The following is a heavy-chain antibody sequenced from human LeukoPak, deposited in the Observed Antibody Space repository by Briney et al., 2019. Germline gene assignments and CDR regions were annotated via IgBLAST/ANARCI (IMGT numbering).Heavy chain of an antibody. CDR3: ATIKCGNIYGYFDF. V-gene: IGHV4-59*11. CDR2: MRDSGST. J-gene: IGHJ4*01. CDR1: GGSFSSHY. D-gene: IGHD5-18*01. Sequence: SETLSLTCTVSGGSFSSHYWSWIRQPPGKGLEWIAYMRDSGSTKHNPSLESRVTLSAYTSKNQFSLRLSSVTAADTALDYCATIKCGNIYGYFDFWGHGILVTVSS.